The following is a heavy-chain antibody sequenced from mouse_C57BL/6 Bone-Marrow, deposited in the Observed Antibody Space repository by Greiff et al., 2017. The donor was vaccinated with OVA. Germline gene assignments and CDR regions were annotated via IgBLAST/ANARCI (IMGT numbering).Heavy chain of an antibody. CDR2: ISGGGGNT. J-gene: IGHJ3*01. CDR3: GSPGRVWSAWFAY. CDR1: GFTFSSYT. V-gene: IGHV5-9*01. D-gene: IGHD6-2*01. Sequence: DVKLVESGGGLVKPGGSLKLSCAASGFTFSSYTMSWVRQTPEQRLEWVATISGGGGNTYYPDSVKGRFTISRDNAENTLYLQMSSLRSEDTALYYCGSPGRVWSAWFAYWGQGTVVTVSA.